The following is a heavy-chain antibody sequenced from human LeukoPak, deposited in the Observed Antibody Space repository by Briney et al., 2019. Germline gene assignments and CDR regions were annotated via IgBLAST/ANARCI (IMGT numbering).Heavy chain of an antibody. D-gene: IGHD6-19*01. CDR1: GYTFTGYY. J-gene: IGHJ4*02. V-gene: IGHV1-2*02. Sequence: ASVKVSCKASGYTFTGYYMHWVRQAPGQGLEWMGWINPNSGGTNYAQKFQGRVTMTRDTSISTAYMELSRLRSDDTAVYYCARVSSGWPLPSPLNYWGQGTLVTVSS. CDR2: INPNSGGT. CDR3: ARVSSGWPLPSPLNY.